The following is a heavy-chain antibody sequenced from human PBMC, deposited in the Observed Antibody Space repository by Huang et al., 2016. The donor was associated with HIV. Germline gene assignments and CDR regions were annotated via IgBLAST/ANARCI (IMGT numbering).Heavy chain of an antibody. Sequence: QILLIESGGGVVQPGRSLRLSCAASGFTFSSYGMHWVRKAPGKGLEWVAGISYDEDNKYYADAVRGRFTSSRDNSKNTLYLQMNSLRIEDTAVYYCARAPIRFLAWLLNFDYWGQGALVTVSS. D-gene: IGHD3-3*01. CDR1: GFTFSSYG. CDR2: ISYDEDNK. CDR3: ARAPIRFLAWLLNFDY. V-gene: IGHV3-30*03. J-gene: IGHJ4*02.